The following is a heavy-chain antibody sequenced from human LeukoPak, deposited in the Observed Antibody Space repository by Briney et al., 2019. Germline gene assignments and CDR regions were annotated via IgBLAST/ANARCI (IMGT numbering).Heavy chain of an antibody. D-gene: IGHD6-6*01. V-gene: IGHV3-30*02. CDR2: IRYDGSNK. J-gene: IGHJ4*02. CDR1: GFTFSSYG. CDR3: AGGSSIAARTDY. Sequence: GGSLRLSCAASGFTFSSYGMHWVRQAPGKGLEWVAFIRYDGSNKYYADSVKGRFTISRDNSKNTLYLQMNSLRAEDTAVYYCAGGSSIAARTDYWGQGTLVTVSS.